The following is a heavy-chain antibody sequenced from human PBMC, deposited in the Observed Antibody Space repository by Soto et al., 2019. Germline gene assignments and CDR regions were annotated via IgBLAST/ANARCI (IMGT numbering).Heavy chain of an antibody. J-gene: IGHJ4*02. CDR3: ARAGGTTVTGPWHFDS. D-gene: IGHD4-17*01. Sequence: QVQLEESGGGVVQPGRSLRLSCEASGFTFNTYSMHWVRQPPGKGLEWLAAIWYDGTQKDYADSVKGRFIISRDNSKKTLYLEMNSLRAEDTAVYYCARAGGTTVTGPWHFDSWGQGTLVTVSS. CDR1: GFTFNTYS. V-gene: IGHV3-33*01. CDR2: IWYDGTQK.